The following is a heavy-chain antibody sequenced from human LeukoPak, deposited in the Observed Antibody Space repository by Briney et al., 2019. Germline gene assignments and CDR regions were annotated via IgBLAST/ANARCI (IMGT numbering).Heavy chain of an antibody. CDR3: ARYKGWNYALDY. Sequence: GASVKVSCQASGYTFISYAMHWVRQPPGQRLEWMGWINAGNGNTKYSQKFQGRVTITRDTSASTAHMELSSLRAEDTAGYYCARYKGWNYALDYWGQGTPVSVSS. V-gene: IGHV1-3*01. D-gene: IGHD1-7*01. CDR1: GYTFISYA. J-gene: IGHJ4*02. CDR2: INAGNGNT.